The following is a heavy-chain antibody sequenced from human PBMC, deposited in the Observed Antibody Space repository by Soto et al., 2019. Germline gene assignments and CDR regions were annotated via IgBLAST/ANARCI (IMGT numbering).Heavy chain of an antibody. CDR3: ERAAGYHYDSSSYQYWYFDL. Sequence: QVQLVQSGAEVRKPGSSVKVSCKVSGGTFSSYAISWVRQSPGQGLEWMGGIIHMFGTPNYAQKFQGRVTNTADKSTNTAYMELNSLTAEATAVYYCERAAGYHYDSSSYQYWYFDLWGRGTLVTVSS. J-gene: IGHJ2*01. V-gene: IGHV1-69*06. CDR2: IIHMFGTP. D-gene: IGHD3-22*01. CDR1: GGTFSSYA.